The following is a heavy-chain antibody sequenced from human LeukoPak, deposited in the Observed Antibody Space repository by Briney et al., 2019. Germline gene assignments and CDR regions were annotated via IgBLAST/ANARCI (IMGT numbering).Heavy chain of an antibody. CDR1: GFTFSSYA. J-gene: IGHJ6*02. V-gene: IGHV3-30-3*01. CDR2: ISYDGSPK. D-gene: IGHD3-22*01. CDR3: ARERSPHTMIVVVMGMDV. Sequence: GGSLRLSCAASGFTFSSYAMHWVRQAPGKGLEWVAGISYDGSPKFHADSVKGRFTISRDNSKNTLYLQMNSLRAEDTAVYYCARERSPHTMIVVVMGMDVWGQGTTVTVSS.